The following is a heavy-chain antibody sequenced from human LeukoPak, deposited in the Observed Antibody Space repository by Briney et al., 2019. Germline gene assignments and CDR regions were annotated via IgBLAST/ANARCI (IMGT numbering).Heavy chain of an antibody. CDR1: GGSFSVYY. V-gene: IGHV4-34*01. J-gene: IGHJ4*02. CDR3: ARGRRGYSYGPRYEFTY. CDR2: INHSGRI. D-gene: IGHD5-18*01. Sequence: SETLSLTCAVYGGSFSVYYGSWVRPPPGEGVEWIGEINHSGRIKYNPSRKSRVDLSLATTKNQFSIKLNSVTCAERAVYHCARGRRGYSYGPRYEFTYWGQGTLVTASS.